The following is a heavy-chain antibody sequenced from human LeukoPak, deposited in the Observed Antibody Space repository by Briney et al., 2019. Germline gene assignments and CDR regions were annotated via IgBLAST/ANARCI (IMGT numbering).Heavy chain of an antibody. V-gene: IGHV1-2*02. CDR3: ARFSGYYDSSGYYGVAFDI. CDR2: INPNSGGT. D-gene: IGHD3-22*01. CDR1: GYTFTGYY. J-gene: IGHJ3*02. Sequence: GASVKVSCKASGYTFTGYYMHWVRQAPGQGLEWMGWINPNSGGTNYAQKFQGGVTMTRDTSISTAYMELSRLRSDDTAVYYCARFSGYYDSSGYYGVAFDIWGQGTMVTVSS.